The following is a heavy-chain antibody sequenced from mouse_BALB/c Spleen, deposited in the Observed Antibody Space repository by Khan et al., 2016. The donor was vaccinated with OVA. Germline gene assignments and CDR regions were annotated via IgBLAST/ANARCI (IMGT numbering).Heavy chain of an antibody. V-gene: IGHV5-9-3*01. D-gene: IGHD1-1*01. Sequence: EVELVESGGGLVKPGGSLKLSCAASGFTFSSYALSWVRQTPEKRLEWVATISSGGSYTYYPGSVKGRFTSSRDNARNTLYLQTSSLRSEDTAMYYWARTPGYYGSNYFDYWGQGSTLTVSS. CDR2: ISSGGSYT. CDR3: ARTPGYYGSNYFDY. J-gene: IGHJ2*01. CDR1: GFTFSSYA.